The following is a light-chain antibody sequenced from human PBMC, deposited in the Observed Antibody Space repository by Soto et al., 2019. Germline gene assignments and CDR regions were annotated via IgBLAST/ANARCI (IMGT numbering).Light chain of an antibody. J-gene: IGKJ5*01. CDR3: QQSYGTPIT. CDR2: AAS. V-gene: IGKV1-39*01. Sequence: DIQMTQSPSSLSASVGDRVTITCRASQGISSWLAWYQQKPEKAPKLLIYAASSLQSEVPSRFSGSGSGTDFTLTITSLQPEDFATYYCQQSYGTPITFGQGTRLEIK. CDR1: QGISSW.